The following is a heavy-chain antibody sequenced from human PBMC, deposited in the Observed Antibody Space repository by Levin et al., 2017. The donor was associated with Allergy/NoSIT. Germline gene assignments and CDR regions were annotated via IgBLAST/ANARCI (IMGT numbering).Heavy chain of an antibody. CDR2: VSPYNGDT. CDR3: ARDLLGDIPFDY. J-gene: IGHJ4*02. V-gene: IGHV1-18*01. CDR1: GYTFTSCG. Sequence: ASVKVSCKASGYTFTSCGISWVRQAPGQGLEWMGWVSPYNGDTKYVQKLQGRVTMTTDTSTSTAYMELTSLRSDDTALYYCARDLLGDIPFDYWGQGTLVTVSS. D-gene: IGHD3-10*01.